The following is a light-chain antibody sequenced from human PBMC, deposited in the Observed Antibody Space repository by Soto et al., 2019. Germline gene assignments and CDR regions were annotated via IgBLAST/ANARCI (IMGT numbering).Light chain of an antibody. J-gene: IGKJ1*01. CDR3: HQRQSWPRT. V-gene: IGKV3-11*01. CDR1: QGVSRY. Sequence: EIVLTQSPATLSLSPGERATLSCRASQGVSRYLAWYQQKPGQAPRLLIYGASTRATGTPDRFSGSGSGTDFTLTISDVQPEDFAVYYCHQRQSWPRTFGRGTKVDIK. CDR2: GAS.